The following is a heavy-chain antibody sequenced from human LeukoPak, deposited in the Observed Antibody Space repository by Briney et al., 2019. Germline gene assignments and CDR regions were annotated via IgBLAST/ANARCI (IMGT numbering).Heavy chain of an antibody. CDR2: VTTGNGNT. J-gene: IGHJ3*02. V-gene: IGHV1-3*04. CDR1: GYTFTTYA. CDR3: ARVQSSSWGYAFDI. Sequence: ASVKVSCKSSGYTFTTYAIHWVRQAPGQRLEWMGWVTTGNGNTKYSQNFQGRITFTRDTSASTAYMEVSSLRSEDTAVYYCARVQSSSWGYAFDIWGQGTMVTVSS. D-gene: IGHD6-13*01.